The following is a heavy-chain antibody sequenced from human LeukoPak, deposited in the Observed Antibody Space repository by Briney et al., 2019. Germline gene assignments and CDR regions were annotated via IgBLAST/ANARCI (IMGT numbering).Heavy chain of an antibody. CDR1: GFTFSNYG. CDR2: ISTSSSYI. D-gene: IGHD3-9*01. CDR3: VRYFDLPHAFDI. V-gene: IGHV3-21*01. J-gene: IGHJ3*02. Sequence: PGGSLRLSCAATGFTFSNYGMHWVRQAAGKGLEWVSFISTSSSYIHNADSVKGRFTISRDNAENSLYLQMNSLRAEDTAVYYCVRYFDLPHAFDIWGQGTMVTVSS.